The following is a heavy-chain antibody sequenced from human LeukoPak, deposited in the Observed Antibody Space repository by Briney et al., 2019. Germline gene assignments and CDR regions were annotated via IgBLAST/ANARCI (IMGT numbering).Heavy chain of an antibody. J-gene: IGHJ4*02. CDR3: ARGNWHSSSSGYYFDY. CDR1: GGSISSYY. CDR2: IYTSGST. V-gene: IGHV4-4*07. Sequence: SETPSLTCTVSGGSISSYYWSWIRQPAGKGLEWIGRIYTSGSTNYNPSLKSRVTMSVDTSKNQFSLKLSSVTAADTAVYYCARGNWHSSSSGYYFDYWGQGTLVTVSS. D-gene: IGHD6-6*01.